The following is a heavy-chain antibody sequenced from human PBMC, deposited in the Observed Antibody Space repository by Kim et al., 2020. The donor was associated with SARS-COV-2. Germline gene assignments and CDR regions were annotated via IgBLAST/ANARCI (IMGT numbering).Heavy chain of an antibody. J-gene: IGHJ1*01. CDR1: GFTFSSYA. CDR2: ISYDGSNK. D-gene: IGHD5-18*01. Sequence: GGSLRLSCAASGFTFSSYAMHWVRQAPGKGLEWVAVISYDGSNKYYADSVKGRFTISRDNSKNTLYLQMNSLRAEDTAVYYCARDAWIQLWFSYFQHWGQGTLVTVSS. V-gene: IGHV3-30*04. CDR3: ARDAWIQLWFSYFQH.